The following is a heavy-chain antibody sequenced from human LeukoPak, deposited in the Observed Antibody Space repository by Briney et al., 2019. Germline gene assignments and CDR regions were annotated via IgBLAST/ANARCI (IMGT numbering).Heavy chain of an antibody. CDR2: ISAYNGNT. CDR3: ARDRGAVGTIFGVAEFDY. J-gene: IGHJ4*02. D-gene: IGHD3-3*01. Sequence: GASVKVSCKASGYTFTSYGISWVRQAPGQGLEWMGWISAYNGNTNYAQKLQGRVTMTTDTSTSTAYMELRSLRSDDTAVYYCARDRGAVGTIFGVAEFDYWGQGTLVTVSS. V-gene: IGHV1-18*01. CDR1: GYTFTSYG.